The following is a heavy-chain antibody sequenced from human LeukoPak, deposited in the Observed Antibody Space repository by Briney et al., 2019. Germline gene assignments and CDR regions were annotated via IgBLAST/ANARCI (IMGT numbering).Heavy chain of an antibody. CDR3: ARDRSVPGSYYRFDY. Sequence: RASVKVSCKASGYTFTSYAMHWVRQAPGQRLEWMGWINAGNGNTKYSQKFQGRVTITRDTSASTAYMELSSLRSEDTAVYYCARDRSVPGSYYRFDYWGQGTLVTVSS. CDR1: GYTFTSYA. CDR2: INAGNGNT. V-gene: IGHV1-3*01. J-gene: IGHJ4*02. D-gene: IGHD3-10*01.